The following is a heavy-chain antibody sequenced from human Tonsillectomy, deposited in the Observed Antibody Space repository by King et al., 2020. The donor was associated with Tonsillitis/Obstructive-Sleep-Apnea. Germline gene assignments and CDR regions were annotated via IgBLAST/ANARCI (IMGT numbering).Heavy chain of an antibody. Sequence: VQLVESGAEVKKPGASVKVSCTVSGYTLTKLSMHWVRQTPGKGLEWMGSFDPEDDETTYAQKFQGRVTMTEGSSTDTAYMELSSLRSEDTAVYYCATSIGETWFDHWGQGTLVTVSS. CDR1: GYTLTKLS. CDR3: ATSIGETWFDH. CDR2: FDPEDDET. J-gene: IGHJ5*02. D-gene: IGHD6-6*01. V-gene: IGHV1-24*01.